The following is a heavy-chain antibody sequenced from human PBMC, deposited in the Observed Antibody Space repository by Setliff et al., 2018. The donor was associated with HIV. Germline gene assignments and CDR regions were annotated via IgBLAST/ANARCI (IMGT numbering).Heavy chain of an antibody. CDR2: IYNRGGA. CDR3: ARLPGDRYSIAWDYYIDY. V-gene: IGHV4-30-4*01. CDR1: DDSISSGVYY. Sequence: PSETLSLTCSVSDDSISSGVYYWSWVRQFPGKGLEWLGYIYNRGGAPSNPSLKRRVTISVDTSKNQFSLKLSSVTAADTAFYYCARLPGDRYSIAWDYYIDYWGQGTLVTVSS. D-gene: IGHD6-19*01. J-gene: IGHJ4*02.